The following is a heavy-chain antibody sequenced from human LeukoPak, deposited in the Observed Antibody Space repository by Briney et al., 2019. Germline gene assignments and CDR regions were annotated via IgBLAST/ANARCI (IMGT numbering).Heavy chain of an antibody. V-gene: IGHV6-1*01. Sequence: SQTLSLTCAISGDSFSSNSAAWNWIRQSPSRGLEWLGRTYYRSKWYNDYAVSVKSRITINPDTSKNQFSLQLNSVTPEDTAVYCCTRALRYSSGWALDYWGQGTLVTVSS. CDR2: TYYRSKWYN. CDR1: GDSFSSNSAA. CDR3: TRALRYSSGWALDY. D-gene: IGHD6-19*01. J-gene: IGHJ4*02.